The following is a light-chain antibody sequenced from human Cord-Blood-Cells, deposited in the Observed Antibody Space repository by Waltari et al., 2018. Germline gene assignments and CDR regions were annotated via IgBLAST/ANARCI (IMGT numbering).Light chain of an antibody. Sequence: QSALTQPASVSGSPGQSINISCTGTSSDVGGDTYVSWYQQHPGKAPKLMIYEVSNRPAGVSNRFSGSKSGNTASLTISGLEAEDEADYYCSSYTSSSTLVFGGGTKLTVL. CDR1: SSDVGGDTY. V-gene: IGLV2-14*01. CDR3: SSYTSSSTLV. CDR2: EVS. J-gene: IGLJ3*02.